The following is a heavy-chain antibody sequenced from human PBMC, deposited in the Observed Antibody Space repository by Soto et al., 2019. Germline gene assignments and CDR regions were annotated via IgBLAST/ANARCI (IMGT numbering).Heavy chain of an antibody. CDR2: ISGSGGST. Sequence: EVQLLESGGGLVQPGGSLRLSCAASGFTFSSYAMSWVRQAPGKGLEWVSAISGSGGSTYYADSVKGRFTISRDNSKNTLYLQINSLRAEDTAVYYCAKRPFFQIGAFDIWGQGTMVTVSS. J-gene: IGHJ3*02. CDR1: GFTFSSYA. D-gene: IGHD3-16*01. CDR3: AKRPFFQIGAFDI. V-gene: IGHV3-23*01.